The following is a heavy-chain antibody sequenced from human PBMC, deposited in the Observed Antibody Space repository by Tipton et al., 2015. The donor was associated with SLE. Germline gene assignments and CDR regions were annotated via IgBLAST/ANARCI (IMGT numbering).Heavy chain of an antibody. CDR2: IYHRGTT. CDR1: GGSISSDSYY. CDR3: ASLARYYGSASCYGFDI. Sequence: TLSLTCTVSGGSISSDSYYWGWIRQPPGKGLEWIGYIYHRGTTYYNPSLKSRVTISVDTSKNQFSLKLSSVTAADSAVYYCASLARYYGSASCYGFDIWGQGTMVTVSS. J-gene: IGHJ3*02. V-gene: IGHV4-39*07. D-gene: IGHD2-2*01.